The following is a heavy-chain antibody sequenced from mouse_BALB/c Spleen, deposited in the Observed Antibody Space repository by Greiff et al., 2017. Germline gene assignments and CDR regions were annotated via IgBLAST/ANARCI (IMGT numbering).Heavy chain of an antibody. CDR3: ARHGMITTGSYYAMDY. CDR1: GFTFSSYA. Sequence: EVKLVESGGGLVKPGGSLKLSCAASGFTFSSYAMSWVRQTPEKRLEWVATISSGGSYTYYPDSVKGRFTISRDNAKNTLYLQMSSLRSEDTAMYYCARHGMITTGSYYAMDYWGQGTSVTVSS. V-gene: IGHV5-9-3*01. J-gene: IGHJ4*01. D-gene: IGHD2-4*01. CDR2: ISSGGSYT.